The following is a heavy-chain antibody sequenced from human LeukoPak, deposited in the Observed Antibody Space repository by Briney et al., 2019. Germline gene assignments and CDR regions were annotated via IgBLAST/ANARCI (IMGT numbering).Heavy chain of an antibody. CDR3: ARLNYDTSGYYNEFDY. J-gene: IGHJ4*02. CDR1: GGSISSYY. CDR2: IYYSGST. Sequence: SETLSLTCTVSGGSISSYYWSWIRQPPGKGLEWIGYIYYSGSTNYNPSLKSRVTISVDTSKNQFSLRLSSVTAADTAVYYCARLNYDTSGYYNEFDYWGQGTLVTVSS. V-gene: IGHV4-59*01. D-gene: IGHD3-22*01.